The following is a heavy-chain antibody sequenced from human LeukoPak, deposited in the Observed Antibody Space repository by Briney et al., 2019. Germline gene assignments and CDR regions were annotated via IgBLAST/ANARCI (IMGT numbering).Heavy chain of an antibody. CDR1: GFTFSSYA. J-gene: IGHJ4*02. CDR3: ANRIKYSSPPPYFVF. D-gene: IGHD6-13*01. Sequence: GGSLRLSCAASGFTFSSYAMSWVRQAPGKGLEWVSAISDDAGSTYHADSVKGRFTNSRDNSKNTLYLQMNSLRADDTAVYYCANRIKYSSPPPYFVFGGRGALVTAS. CDR2: ISDDAGST. V-gene: IGHV3-23*01.